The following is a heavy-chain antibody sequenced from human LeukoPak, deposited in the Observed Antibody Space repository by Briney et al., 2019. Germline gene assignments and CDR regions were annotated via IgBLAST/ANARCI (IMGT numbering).Heavy chain of an antibody. CDR2: IVVGSGNT. D-gene: IGHD1-14*01. CDR1: GFTFTSSA. Sequence: ASVKVPCKASGFTFTSSAVQWVRQARGQRLEWIGWIVVGSGNTNYAQKFQGRVTMTRNTSISTAYMELSSLRSEDTAVYYCARVFRTPYYYYYGMDVWGQGTTVTVSS. V-gene: IGHV1-58*01. CDR3: ARVFRTPYYYYYGMDV. J-gene: IGHJ6*02.